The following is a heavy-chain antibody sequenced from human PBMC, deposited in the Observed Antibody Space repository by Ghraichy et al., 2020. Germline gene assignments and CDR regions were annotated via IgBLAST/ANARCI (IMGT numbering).Heavy chain of an antibody. J-gene: IGHJ6*02. V-gene: IGHV4-39*01. CDR1: GGSISSSSYY. CDR2: IYYSGST. Sequence: SETLSLTCTVSGGSISSSSYYWGWIRQPPGKGLEWIGRIYYSGSTYYNPSLKSRVTISVDTSKNQFSLKLSSVTAADTAVYYCASFIYSSGWYSSDGMDVWGQGTTVTVSS. CDR3: ASFIYSSGWYSSDGMDV. D-gene: IGHD6-19*01.